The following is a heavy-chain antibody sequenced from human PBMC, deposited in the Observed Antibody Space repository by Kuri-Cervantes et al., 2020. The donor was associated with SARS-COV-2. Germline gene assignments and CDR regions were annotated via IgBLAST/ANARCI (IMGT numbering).Heavy chain of an antibody. Sequence: SETLSLTCTVSGGSLSGGDYYWPWIRHPAVKGLEWIGRIYTSASTNYNPSLKSRVTMSVDTSKNQFSLKLGSVTAADTAVYYCGRVSWLPLWRRYSDSWGQGTLVTVSS. CDR1: GGSLSGGDYY. V-gene: IGHV4-61*02. CDR3: GRVSWLPLWRRYSDS. CDR2: IYTSAST. J-gene: IGHJ4*02. D-gene: IGHD5-24*01.